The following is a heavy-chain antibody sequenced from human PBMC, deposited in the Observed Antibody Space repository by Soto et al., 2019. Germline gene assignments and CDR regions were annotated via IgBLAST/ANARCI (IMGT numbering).Heavy chain of an antibody. CDR2: IIPIFGTA. CDR3: ARTTIFGVVIYDY. Sequence: SVKVSCKASGGTFSSYAISWVRQAPGQGLEWMGGIIPIFGTANYAQKFQGRVTITADESTSTAYMELSSLRSEDTAVYYCARTTIFGVVIYDYWGQGTLVTVSS. CDR1: GGTFSSYA. V-gene: IGHV1-69*13. J-gene: IGHJ4*02. D-gene: IGHD3-3*01.